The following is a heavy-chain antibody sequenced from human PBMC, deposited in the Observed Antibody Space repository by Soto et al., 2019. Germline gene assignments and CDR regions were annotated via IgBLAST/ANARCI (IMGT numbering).Heavy chain of an antibody. V-gene: IGHV4-4*07. J-gene: IGHJ5*02. Sequence: LSLTCTVSGASISGFYWSWIRKSAGKGLEWIGRIYATGTTDYNPSLKSRVMMSVDTSEKQFSLKLRSVTAADTAVYYCVRDGTKTLRDWFDPWGQGISVTVS. CDR3: VRDGTKTLRDWFDP. CDR1: GASISGFY. D-gene: IGHD1-1*01. CDR2: IYATGTT.